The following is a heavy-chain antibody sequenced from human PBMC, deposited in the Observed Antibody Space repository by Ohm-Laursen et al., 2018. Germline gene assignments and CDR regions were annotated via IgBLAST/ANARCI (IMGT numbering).Heavy chain of an antibody. CDR2: INHSGST. Sequence: SETLSLTCAVYGGSFRDYYWSWIRQPPGKGLEWIGEINHSGSTDYNPSLKSRVTISVDTSKNQFSLKLSSVTAADTAVYYCARDVTTGMDVWGQGTTVTVSS. J-gene: IGHJ6*02. CDR3: ARDVTTGMDV. D-gene: IGHD4-11*01. CDR1: GGSFRDYY. V-gene: IGHV4-34*01.